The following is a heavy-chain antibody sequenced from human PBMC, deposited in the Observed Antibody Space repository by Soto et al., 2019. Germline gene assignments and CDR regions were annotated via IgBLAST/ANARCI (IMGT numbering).Heavy chain of an antibody. V-gene: IGHV4-39*01. CDR2: IYYSGST. J-gene: IGHJ5*02. CDR1: GGPISSSSYY. CDR3: ARHLMRYCSSTSCYALPYNWFDP. D-gene: IGHD2-2*01. Sequence: SETLSLTCAVSGGPISSSSYYWGWIRQPPGKGLEWIGSIYYSGSTYYNPSLKSRVTISVDTSKNQFSLKLSSVTAADTAVYYCARHLMRYCSSTSCYALPYNWFDPWGQGTLVTVSS.